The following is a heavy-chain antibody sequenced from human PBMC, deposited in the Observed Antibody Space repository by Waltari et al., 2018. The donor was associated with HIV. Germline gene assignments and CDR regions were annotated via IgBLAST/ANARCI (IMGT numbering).Heavy chain of an antibody. V-gene: IGHV3-15*01. J-gene: IGHJ4*02. CDR2: IKSKTDGGTT. CDR3: TTETDSSGYYYPGY. CDR1: GFTFSNAR. D-gene: IGHD3-22*01. Sequence: EVQLVESGGGLVTPGGSLRLSCAASGFTFSNARMSWVRQAPGKGLEWVGRIKSKTDGGTTDYAAPVKGRFTISRDDSKNTLYLQMNSLKTEDTAVYYCTTETDSSGYYYPGYWGQGTLVTVSS.